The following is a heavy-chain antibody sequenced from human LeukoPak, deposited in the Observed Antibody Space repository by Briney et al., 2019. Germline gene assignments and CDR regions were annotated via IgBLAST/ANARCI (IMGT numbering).Heavy chain of an antibody. Sequence: GGFLRLSCAASGITFSSYAMTWVRQAPREGLEWVSRISGSGGSTYYADSVKGRFTISRDNSKNTLYLQMNSLRAEDTAVYYCARETGGYGYGFGAFDIWDQGTMVTVSS. J-gene: IGHJ3*02. CDR1: GITFSSYA. D-gene: IGHD5-18*01. CDR3: ARETGGYGYGFGAFDI. V-gene: IGHV3-23*01. CDR2: ISGSGGST.